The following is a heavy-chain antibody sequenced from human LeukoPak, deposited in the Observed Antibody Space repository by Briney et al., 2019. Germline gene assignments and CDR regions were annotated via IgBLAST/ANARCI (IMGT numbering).Heavy chain of an antibody. V-gene: IGHV4-61*01. CDR2: IYYSGSA. CDR3: ARMRYGSGSFDY. D-gene: IGHD2-15*01. J-gene: IGHJ4*02. Sequence: SETLSLTCTVSGGSVSSGSYYWSWTRQPPGKGPEWIGNIYYSGSANYNPSLKSRVTISIDTSKNQFSLKLSSVTAADTAIYYCARMRYGSGSFDYWGQGTPVSVSS. CDR1: GGSVSSGSYY.